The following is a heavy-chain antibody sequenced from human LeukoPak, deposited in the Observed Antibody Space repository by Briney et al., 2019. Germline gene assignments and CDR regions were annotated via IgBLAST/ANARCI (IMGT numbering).Heavy chain of an antibody. Sequence: GASVRLSCAASGFTFSNYWMHWVRQAPGKGLAWVSRINTGGSSTNYADSVKGRFTISRDNAKNSLYLQMNSLRAEDTAVYYCARDSIAARPPDWFDPWGQGTLVTVSS. V-gene: IGHV3-74*01. J-gene: IGHJ5*02. CDR3: ARDSIAARPPDWFDP. D-gene: IGHD6-6*01. CDR1: GFTFSNYW. CDR2: INTGGSST.